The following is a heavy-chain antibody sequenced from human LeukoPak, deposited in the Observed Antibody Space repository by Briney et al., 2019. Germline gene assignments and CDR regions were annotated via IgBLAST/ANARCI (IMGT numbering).Heavy chain of an antibody. CDR2: ISATTSYT. D-gene: IGHD5-18*01. CDR1: GFSFRDHY. Sequence: PGGSLRLSCAASGFSFRDHYMSWVRQAPGKGLEWVSYISATTSYTKYADFVKGRFTIYRDNANNALFLEMDSLTVEDTAVYFCARDGRNGYSYGYYFDYWGQGTLVTVSS. CDR3: ARDGRNGYSYGYYFDY. V-gene: IGHV3-11*05. J-gene: IGHJ4*02.